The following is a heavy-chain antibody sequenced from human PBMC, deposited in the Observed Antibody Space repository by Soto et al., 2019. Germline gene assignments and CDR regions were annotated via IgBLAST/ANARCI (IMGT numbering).Heavy chain of an antibody. CDR2: IYWNDDK. CDR1: GFSLRTSGVG. V-gene: IGHV2-5*01. J-gene: IGHJ4*02. Sequence: SGPTLVNPTQTLTLTCTFSGFSLRTSGVGVGWIRQPPGKAPEWLALIYWNDDKRYSPSLKSRLTITKDTSKNQVVLTMTDMDPVDTGTYYCAQRLGSRGSFDYWGQGSLVTVSS. D-gene: IGHD6-25*01. CDR3: AQRLGSRGSFDY.